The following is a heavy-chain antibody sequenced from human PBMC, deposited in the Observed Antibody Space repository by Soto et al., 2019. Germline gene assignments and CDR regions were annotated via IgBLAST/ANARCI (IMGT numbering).Heavy chain of an antibody. CDR2: IYWNDDK. CDR1: GFSLRTSGVG. V-gene: IGHV2-5*01. J-gene: IGHJ4*02. Sequence: SGPTLVNPTQTLTLTCTFSGFSLRTSGVGVGWIRQPPGKAPEWLALIYWNDDKRYSPSLKSRLTITKDTSKNQVVLTMTDMDPVDTGTYYCAQRLGSRGSFDYWGQGSLVTVSS. D-gene: IGHD6-25*01. CDR3: AQRLGSRGSFDY.